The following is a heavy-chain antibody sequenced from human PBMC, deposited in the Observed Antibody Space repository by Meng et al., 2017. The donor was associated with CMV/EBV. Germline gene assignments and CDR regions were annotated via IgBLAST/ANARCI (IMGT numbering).Heavy chain of an antibody. D-gene: IGHD2-2*01. Sequence: ASVKVSCKASGYTFTGYYVHWVRQAPGQGLEWMGWINPNSGGTSYAQKFQGRVTMTRDTSISTAYMDLSRLRFDDTAVYYCASTRVVVPAAIFSLRGRRGWFDPWGQGTLVTVSS. CDR3: ASTRVVVPAAIFSLRGRRGWFDP. CDR1: GYTFTGYY. CDR2: INPNSGGT. V-gene: IGHV1-2*02. J-gene: IGHJ5*02.